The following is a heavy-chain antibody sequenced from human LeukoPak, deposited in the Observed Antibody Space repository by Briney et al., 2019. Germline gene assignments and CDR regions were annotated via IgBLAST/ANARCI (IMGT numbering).Heavy chain of an antibody. CDR3: ARDGSWDYGGKSLDY. V-gene: IGHV3-30*03. CDR1: GFTFSSYG. D-gene: IGHD4-23*01. Sequence: GGSLRLSCAASGFTFSSYGMHWVRQAPGKGLEWVAVISYDGSNKYYADSVKGRFTISRDNSKNTLYLQMNSLRAEDTAVYYCARDGSWDYGGKSLDYWGQGTLVTVSS. J-gene: IGHJ4*02. CDR2: ISYDGSNK.